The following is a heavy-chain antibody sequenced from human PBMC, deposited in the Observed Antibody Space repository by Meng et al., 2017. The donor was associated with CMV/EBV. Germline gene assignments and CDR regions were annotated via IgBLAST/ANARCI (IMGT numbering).Heavy chain of an antibody. J-gene: IGHJ4*02. Sequence: GESLKISCAASGFTFSNYWMHWVRQPPGKGLVWVSRIISDGSSTNYADSVKGRFTISRDNAKNTLYLQMNSLRAEDTAVYYCARDGQRTTLTPFEYWGQGTLVTVSS. CDR1: GFTFSNYW. V-gene: IGHV3-74*01. D-gene: IGHD4-17*01. CDR3: ARDGQRTTLTPFEY. CDR2: IISDGSST.